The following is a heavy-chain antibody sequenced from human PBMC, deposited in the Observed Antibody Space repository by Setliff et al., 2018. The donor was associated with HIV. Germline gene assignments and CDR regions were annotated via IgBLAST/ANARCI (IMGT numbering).Heavy chain of an antibody. D-gene: IGHD6-19*01. Sequence: PSETLSLTCAVYGGSFSGYYWTWIRQPPGKGLEWIGEINHSGSTTYDPSLKSRITISVDTSKNQFSLKLTSVTAADMGVYYCARGRKKTLAVSGTRYFDFWGQGTLVTVSS. CDR3: ARGRKKTLAVSGTRYFDF. CDR1: GGSFSGYY. J-gene: IGHJ4*02. CDR2: INHSGST. V-gene: IGHV4-34*01.